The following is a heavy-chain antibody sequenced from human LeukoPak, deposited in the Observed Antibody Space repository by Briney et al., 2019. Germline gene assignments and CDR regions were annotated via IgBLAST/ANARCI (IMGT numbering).Heavy chain of an antibody. V-gene: IGHV3-33*01. CDR2: IWYDGSKK. D-gene: IGHD1-14*01. J-gene: IGHJ3*02. CDR3: PMYNGVLNAFDI. CDR1: GFSYSSYG. Sequence: GRSLRLSCAASGFSYSSYGMHWVRQAPGKGREWVAVIWYDGSKKNYADTVKGRFTISRDNSKNTLYFQMNSLRVEDAAVYYCPMYNGVLNAFDIWGQGTMVTVSS.